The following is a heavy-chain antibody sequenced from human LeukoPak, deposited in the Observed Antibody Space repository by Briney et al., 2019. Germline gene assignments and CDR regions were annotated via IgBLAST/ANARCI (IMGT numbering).Heavy chain of an antibody. Sequence: PGGSLRLSCAASGFTFSSYGMHWVRQAPGKGLEWVSGINWNGGSTGYADSVKGRFTISRDNAKNSLYLQMNSLRAEDTAVYYCARDWFHAIDYWGQGTLVTVSS. CDR3: ARDWFHAIDY. CDR1: GFTFSSYG. V-gene: IGHV3-20*04. D-gene: IGHD2/OR15-2a*01. J-gene: IGHJ4*02. CDR2: INWNGGST.